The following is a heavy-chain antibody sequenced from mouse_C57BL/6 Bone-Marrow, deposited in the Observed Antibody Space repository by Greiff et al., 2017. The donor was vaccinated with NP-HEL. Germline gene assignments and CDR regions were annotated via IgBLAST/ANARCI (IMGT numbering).Heavy chain of an antibody. CDR2: IDPENGDT. V-gene: IGHV14-4*01. CDR3: TTYYGNYYYAMDY. CDR1: GFNIKDDY. Sequence: VHVKQSGAELVRPGASVKLSCTASGFNIKDDYMHWVKQRPEQGLEWIGWIDPENGDTEYASKFQGKATITADTSSNTAYLQLSSLTSEDTAVYYCTTYYGNYYYAMDYWGQGTSVTVSS. J-gene: IGHJ4*01. D-gene: IGHD2-1*01.